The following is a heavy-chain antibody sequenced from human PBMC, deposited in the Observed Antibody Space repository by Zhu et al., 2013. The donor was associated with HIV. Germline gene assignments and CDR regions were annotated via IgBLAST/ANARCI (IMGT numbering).Heavy chain of an antibody. Sequence: QVQLVQSGAEVKKPGSSVKVSCKASGGTFSSYAISWVRQAPGQGLEWMGGIIPIFGTANYAQKFQGRVTITADKSTSTAYMELSSLRSEDTAVYYCARLHSHAIAAAGFYYYYGMDVWGQGTTVTVSS. D-gene: IGHD6-13*01. CDR2: IIPIFGTA. J-gene: IGHJ6*02. V-gene: IGHV1-69*06. CDR3: ARLHSHAIAAAGFYYYYGMDV. CDR1: GGTFSSYA.